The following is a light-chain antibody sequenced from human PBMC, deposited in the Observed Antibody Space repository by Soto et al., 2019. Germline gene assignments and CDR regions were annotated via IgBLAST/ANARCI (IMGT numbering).Light chain of an antibody. CDR1: QSVSSNY. J-gene: IGKJ1*01. Sequence: EIVLTQSPGTLSLSPGERATLSCRASQSVSSNYLAWYQQTPGQAPRLLMYGATSRATGIPDRFSGSGSGTDFTLTTSRLEPEDFAVYYCQQYGNSPRSFGQGTKVEIK. CDR2: GAT. V-gene: IGKV3-20*01. CDR3: QQYGNSPRS.